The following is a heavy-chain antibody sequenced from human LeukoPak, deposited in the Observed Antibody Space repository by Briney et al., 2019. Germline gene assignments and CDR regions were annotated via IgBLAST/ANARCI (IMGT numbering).Heavy chain of an antibody. Sequence: SETLSLTCTVSGGSISSGSYYWSWIRQPAGKGLEWIGRIYTSASTNYNPSLKSRVTISVDTSKNQFSLKLSSVTAADTAVYYCARRGYDSSGYHDYWGQGTLVTVSS. J-gene: IGHJ4*02. CDR2: IYTSAST. CDR1: GGSISSGSYY. V-gene: IGHV4-61*02. CDR3: ARRGYDSSGYHDY. D-gene: IGHD3-22*01.